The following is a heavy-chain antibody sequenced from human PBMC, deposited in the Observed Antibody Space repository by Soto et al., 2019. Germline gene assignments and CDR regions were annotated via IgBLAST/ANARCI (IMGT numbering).Heavy chain of an antibody. CDR2: IYSGGST. CDR1: GFTVSSNY. V-gene: IGHV3-53*04. J-gene: IGHJ4*02. CDR3: AREPVGGVILY. Sequence: EVQLVESGGGLVQPGGSLRLSCAASGFTVSSNYMSWVRQAPGKGLEWVSVIYSGGSTYYADSVKGRFTISRHNSKNTLYLQRNSLRAEDTAVYYCAREPVGGVILYWGQGTLVTVSS. D-gene: IGHD3-16*02.